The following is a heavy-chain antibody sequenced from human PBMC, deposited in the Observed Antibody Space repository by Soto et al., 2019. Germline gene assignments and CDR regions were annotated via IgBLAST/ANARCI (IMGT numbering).Heavy chain of an antibody. J-gene: IGHJ6*02. D-gene: IGHD5-18*01. Sequence: ASVKVSCKASGYTFTSYCIHWVRQAPGQGLEWMGIINPSGGSTGYAQKFQGRVTMTRDTSTSTVYMELSSLRSEDTAVYYCAEGGYSYGSSENYYYYYGMDVWGQGTTVTVSS. V-gene: IGHV1-46*01. CDR2: INPSGGST. CDR3: AEGGYSYGSSENYYYYYGMDV. CDR1: GYTFTSYC.